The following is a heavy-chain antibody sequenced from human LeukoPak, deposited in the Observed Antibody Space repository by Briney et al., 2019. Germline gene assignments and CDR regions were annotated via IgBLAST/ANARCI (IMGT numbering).Heavy chain of an antibody. CDR1: GFTFSNYG. CDR3: ARGPSVYHNT. Sequence: PGGSLRLSCAASGFTFSNYGMSWVRQAPGKGLEWVSLIYSGGSTYYADSVKGRFTISRDNSKNTLYLQMNSLRAEDTAVYYCARGPSVYHNTGGQGTLVTVSS. CDR2: IYSGGST. V-gene: IGHV3-66*01. D-gene: IGHD5/OR15-5a*01. J-gene: IGHJ4*02.